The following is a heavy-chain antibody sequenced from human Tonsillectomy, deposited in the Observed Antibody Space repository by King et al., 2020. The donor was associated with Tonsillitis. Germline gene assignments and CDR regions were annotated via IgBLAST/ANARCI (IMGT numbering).Heavy chain of an antibody. V-gene: IGHV1-69*01. CDR1: GGTFSSYA. Sequence: VQLVESGAEVKKPGSSVKVSCKASGGTFSSYAISWVRQAPGQGLEWMGGLIPLFGTANYAQKFQGRITIIADESTRTAYMELSSLRSEDTAVYYCARDYYDSSGYWFDYWGQGLLVTVSS. D-gene: IGHD3-22*01. CDR2: LIPLFGTA. J-gene: IGHJ4*02. CDR3: ARDYYDSSGYWFDY.